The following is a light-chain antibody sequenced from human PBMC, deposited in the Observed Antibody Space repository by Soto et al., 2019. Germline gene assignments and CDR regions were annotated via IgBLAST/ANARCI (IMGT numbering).Light chain of an antibody. V-gene: IGKV1-5*03. CDR2: KTS. CDR1: QSLTMW. CDR3: QHWTAYSRT. Sequence: DIHMTQSPSTLSASVGDRVTITCRASQSLTMWLAWYQQKPWTAPNLLIYKTSSLESGIPSRFSDSENWKEVTLTISSLQPDDFATYDCQHWTAYSRTFGQGTTVEVK. J-gene: IGKJ1*01.